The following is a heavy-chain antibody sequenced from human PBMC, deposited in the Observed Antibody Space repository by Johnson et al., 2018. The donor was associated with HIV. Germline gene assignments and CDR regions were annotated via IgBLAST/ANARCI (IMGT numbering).Heavy chain of an antibody. J-gene: IGHJ3*02. CDR3: ARDSGVDAFDI. CDR1: GFTFSDHY. D-gene: IGHD3-10*01. Sequence: QVQLVESGGNLVQIGGSLRLSCAASGFTFSDHYMDWVRQAPGKGLEWVAVISYDGSNKYYADSVKGRFTISRDNSKNTLYLQMNSLRAEDTAVYYCARDSGVDAFDIWGQGTMVTVSS. V-gene: IGHV3-30-3*01. CDR2: ISYDGSNK.